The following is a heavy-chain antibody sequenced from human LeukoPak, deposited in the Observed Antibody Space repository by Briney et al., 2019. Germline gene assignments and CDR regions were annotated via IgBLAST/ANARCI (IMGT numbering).Heavy chain of an antibody. V-gene: IGHV4-59*01. Sequence: SGTLSLTCTVSGGSISSYYWSWIRQPPGKGLEWIGYIYYSGSTNYNPSLKSRVTISVDTSKNHFSLKLSSVIAADTAVYYCARGNEGNFDYWGQGTLVTVS. J-gene: IGHJ4*02. CDR2: IYYSGST. D-gene: IGHD1-1*01. CDR1: GGSISSYY. CDR3: ARGNEGNFDY.